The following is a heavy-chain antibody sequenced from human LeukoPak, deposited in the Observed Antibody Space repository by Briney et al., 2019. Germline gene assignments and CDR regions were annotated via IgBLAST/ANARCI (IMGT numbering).Heavy chain of an antibody. CDR2: IYPRGST. Sequence: SETLSLTCAVSGGSISSGSYSWSWIRQPPGKGLEWIGYIYPRGSTYYNPSLKSRVILSLDKSANQFSLNLSSVTAADTAVYYCARVLTGYLRKWFDPWGQGTLVTVSS. V-gene: IGHV4-30-2*01. J-gene: IGHJ5*02. D-gene: IGHD3-9*01. CDR3: ARVLTGYLRKWFDP. CDR1: GGSISSGSYS.